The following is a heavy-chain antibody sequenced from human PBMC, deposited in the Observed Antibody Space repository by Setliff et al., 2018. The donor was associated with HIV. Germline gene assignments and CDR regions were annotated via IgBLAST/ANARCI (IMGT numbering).Heavy chain of an antibody. J-gene: IGHJ4*02. Sequence: SETLSLTCSVYGTSFSDHYWSWVRQTPGKGLEWIGEMNQSGTTNYNPSLKSRVTVSIDTSERQFSLKPTSVTAADTAVYYCVRWYYCVSGACYRADYWGQGTMVTVSS. CDR2: MNQSGTT. D-gene: IGHD2-21*02. V-gene: IGHV4-34*01. CDR1: GTSFSDHY. CDR3: VRWYYCVSGACYRADY.